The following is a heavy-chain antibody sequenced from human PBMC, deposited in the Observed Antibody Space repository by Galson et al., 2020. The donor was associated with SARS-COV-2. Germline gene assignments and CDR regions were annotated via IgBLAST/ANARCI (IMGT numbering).Heavy chain of an antibody. J-gene: IGHJ6*02. V-gene: IGHV3-30*18. Sequence: GESLKISCAASAFTFSSYCMHWVRQAPGKGLEWVAVISYHGTNKYYADSVKGRFTVSRDNSKNTLYLQMNSLRAEDTAVYYCAKDTNPYSGSGDGMDVWGQGTTVTVSS. CDR3: AKDTNPYSGSGDGMDV. D-gene: IGHD6-13*01. CDR2: ISYHGTNK. CDR1: AFTFSSYC.